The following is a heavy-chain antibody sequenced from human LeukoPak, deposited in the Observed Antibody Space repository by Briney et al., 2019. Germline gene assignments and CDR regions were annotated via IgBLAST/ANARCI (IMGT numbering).Heavy chain of an antibody. D-gene: IGHD4-17*01. CDR3: ARDLAVTTPWDFQH. V-gene: IGHV1-24*01. CDR1: GYTLTELS. CDR2: FDPEDGET. J-gene: IGHJ1*01. Sequence: GASVKVSCKVSGYTLTELSMHWVRQAPGKGLEWMGGFDPEDGETIYAQKFQGRVTMTEDTSTDTAYMELSSLRSEDTAVYYCARDLAVTTPWDFQHWGQGTLVTVSS.